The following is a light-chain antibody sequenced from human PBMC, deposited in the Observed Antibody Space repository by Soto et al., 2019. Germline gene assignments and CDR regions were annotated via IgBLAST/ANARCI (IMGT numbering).Light chain of an antibody. Sequence: DIQLTQSPSFLSASVGDRVTITCRASQDISSYLAWYQQRPGKAPRFLMHTASSLQSGVPSRISGSGSGTTFTLTISSLQPEDFATYYCQQLNTFPLTFGQGTKVEV. J-gene: IGKJ1*01. CDR3: QQLNTFPLT. CDR2: TAS. V-gene: IGKV1-9*01. CDR1: QDISSY.